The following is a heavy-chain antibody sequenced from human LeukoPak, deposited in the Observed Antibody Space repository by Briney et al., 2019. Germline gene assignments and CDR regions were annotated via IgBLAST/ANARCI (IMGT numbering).Heavy chain of an antibody. Sequence: MPSETLSLTCAVYGGSFSGYYWSWIRQPPGKGLEWIGEINHSGSTNYNPSLKSRVIISLDGSKNLLSLELSSVTAADTAVYYCVRHSGWYFGYWGQGTLVTVSS. CDR3: VRHSGWYFGY. V-gene: IGHV4-34*01. J-gene: IGHJ4*02. CDR2: INHSGST. CDR1: GGSFSGYY. D-gene: IGHD6-19*01.